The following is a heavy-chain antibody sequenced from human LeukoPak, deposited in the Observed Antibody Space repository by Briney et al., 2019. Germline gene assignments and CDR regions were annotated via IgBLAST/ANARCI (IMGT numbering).Heavy chain of an antibody. J-gene: IGHJ5*02. D-gene: IGHD6-19*01. V-gene: IGHV1-18*01. Sequence: ASVKVSCKASGYTFTSYGISWVRQAPGQGLEWMGWISPYNSNTYYAQNLQGRVTMTTDTSTSTTYMELRSLRSDDTAVYYCARDLKRGYSSGRYSWGTGSSNDLWGQGTLVTVSS. CDR1: GYTFTSYG. CDR3: ARDLKRGYSSGRYSWGTGSSNDL. CDR2: ISPYNSNT.